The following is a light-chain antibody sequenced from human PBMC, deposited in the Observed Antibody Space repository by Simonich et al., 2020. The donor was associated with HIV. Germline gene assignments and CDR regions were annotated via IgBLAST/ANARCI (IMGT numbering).Light chain of an antibody. CDR3: MQGTLPFT. CDR1: QSLVHRAGYTY. Sequence: DVVMTQSPLSLPVTLGQPASISCRSSQSLVHRAGYTYLHWVHQRPGQSPRRLISKVSNQDSGVPDRFSGSGSGTDFTLKISRVEAEDVGVYYCMQGTLPFTFGPGTKVDIK. J-gene: IGKJ3*01. V-gene: IGKV2-30*02. CDR2: KVS.